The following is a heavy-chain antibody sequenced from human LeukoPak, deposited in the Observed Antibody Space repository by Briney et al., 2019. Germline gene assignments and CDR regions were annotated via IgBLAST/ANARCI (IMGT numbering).Heavy chain of an antibody. CDR1: GFTFSSYG. CDR2: ISYDGSNK. CDR3: AKGRIAAAIFDY. D-gene: IGHD6-13*01. J-gene: IGHJ4*02. V-gene: IGHV3-30*18. Sequence: GGSLRLSCAASGFTFSSYGMHWVRQAPGKGLEWVAVISYDGSNKYYADSVKGRFTISRDNSKNTLYLQMNSLRAEDTAVYYCAKGRIAAAIFDYWGQGTPVTVSS.